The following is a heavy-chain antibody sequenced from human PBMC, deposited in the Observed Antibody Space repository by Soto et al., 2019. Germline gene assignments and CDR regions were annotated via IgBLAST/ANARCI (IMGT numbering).Heavy chain of an antibody. V-gene: IGHV2-5*01. CDR2: IYWNDDK. Sequence: SGPTLVNPTQTLTLTCTFSGFSLSTSGVGVGWIRQPPGKALEWLALIYWNDDKRYSPSLKSRLTITKDTSKNQVVLTMTNMDPVDTATYYCAHRRYDFWSAEDFDYWGQGTLVTVSS. CDR3: AHRRYDFWSAEDFDY. CDR1: GFSLSTSGVG. D-gene: IGHD3-3*01. J-gene: IGHJ4*02.